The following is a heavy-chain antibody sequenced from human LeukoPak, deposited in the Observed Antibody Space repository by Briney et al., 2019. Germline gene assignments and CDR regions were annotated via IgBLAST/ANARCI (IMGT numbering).Heavy chain of an antibody. CDR2: IGDSGVPT. Sequence: GGSLRLSCAASQFTFTTYAMSWVRQAPGRGLEWVSSIGDSGVPTYYADSVKGRFTISRDNSQNTLYLQMNSLGADDTAIYYCTKNAGRGRESDYWSQGTLVTVSS. CDR1: QFTFTTYA. CDR3: TKNAGRGRESDY. J-gene: IGHJ4*02. D-gene: IGHD1-26*01. V-gene: IGHV3-23*01.